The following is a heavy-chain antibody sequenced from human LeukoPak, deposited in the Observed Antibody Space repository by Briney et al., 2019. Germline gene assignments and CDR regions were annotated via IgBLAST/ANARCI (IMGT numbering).Heavy chain of an antibody. D-gene: IGHD3-16*02. V-gene: IGHV1-3*01. J-gene: IGHJ4*02. CDR1: GYTFTSYA. Sequence: ASVKVSCKASGYTFTSYAMHWVRQAPGQRLEWMGWINAGNGITKYSQKFQGRVTITRDTSASTAYMELSSLRSEDTAVYYCARGASYDYVWGSYPIGDYWGQGTLVTVSS. CDR2: INAGNGIT. CDR3: ARGASYDYVWGSYPIGDY.